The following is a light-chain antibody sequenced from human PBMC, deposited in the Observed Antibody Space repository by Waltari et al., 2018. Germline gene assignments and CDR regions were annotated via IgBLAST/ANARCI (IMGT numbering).Light chain of an antibody. CDR2: RAS. V-gene: IGKV1-39*01. CDR3: QQSFNTPET. Sequence: DIQMTQSPSSLSASVGDRVTITCRASQTISSYLNWYQQKLGKAPKLLIYRASSLQSGVPSRFSGSGSGTDFTLTISSLQPEDFATYYCQQSFNTPETFGQGTKVEIK. J-gene: IGKJ1*01. CDR1: QTISSY.